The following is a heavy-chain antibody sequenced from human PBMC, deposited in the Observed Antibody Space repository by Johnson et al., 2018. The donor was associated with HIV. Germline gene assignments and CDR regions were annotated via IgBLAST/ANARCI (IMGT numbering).Heavy chain of an antibody. D-gene: IGHD2-21*01. CDR3: ARDPVWL. V-gene: IGHV3-33*08. CDR2: MWYDGSNK. J-gene: IGHJ3*01. Sequence: QVQLVESGGGLVKPGGSLRLSCAASGFTFSNAWMSWVRQAPGKGLEWVADMWYDGSNKYYADSVKGRFTISRDNSKNTLYLQMNSLRAEDTAVYYCARDPVWLWGQGTMVTVSS. CDR1: GFTFSNAW.